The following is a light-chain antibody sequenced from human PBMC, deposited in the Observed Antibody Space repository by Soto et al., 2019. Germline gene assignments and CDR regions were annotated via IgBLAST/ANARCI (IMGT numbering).Light chain of an antibody. CDR1: QPINDW. V-gene: IGKV1-12*01. CDR2: SAS. Sequence: DIRMTQSPSSVSASVGDTVTITCQASQPINDWLAWYQQKRGKAPKLLIYSASTLDTGVPSRFSGSASGTDFTLTISSLQPEDFATYYCQQANSFPLTFGGGTTVEI. CDR3: QQANSFPLT. J-gene: IGKJ4*01.